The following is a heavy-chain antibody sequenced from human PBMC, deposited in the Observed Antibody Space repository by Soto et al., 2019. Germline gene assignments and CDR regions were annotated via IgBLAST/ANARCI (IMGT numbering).Heavy chain of an antibody. CDR2: FDPEDGET. D-gene: IGHD6-13*01. V-gene: IGHV1-24*01. J-gene: IGHJ6*02. CDR1: GYTLTELS. CDR3: ATAYSSSWYPGYYGMDV. Sequence: ASVKVSCMVSGYTLTELSMHWVRQAPGKGLEWMGGFDPEDGETIYAQKFQGRVTMTEDTSTDTAYMELSSLRSEDTAVYYCATAYSSSWYPGYYGMDVWGQGTTVTVSS.